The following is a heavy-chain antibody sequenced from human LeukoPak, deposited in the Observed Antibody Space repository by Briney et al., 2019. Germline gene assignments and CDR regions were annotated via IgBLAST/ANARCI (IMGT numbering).Heavy chain of an antibody. D-gene: IGHD6-13*01. Sequence: GRSLRLSCAASGFTFSSYGMHWVRQAPGKGLEWVAVISYDGSNKYYADSVKGRFTISRDNSKNTLYLQMNSLRAEDTAVYYCAKLIAAAGNFDYWGQGTLVTVSS. J-gene: IGHJ4*02. CDR3: AKLIAAAGNFDY. CDR1: GFTFSSYG. CDR2: ISYDGSNK. V-gene: IGHV3-30*18.